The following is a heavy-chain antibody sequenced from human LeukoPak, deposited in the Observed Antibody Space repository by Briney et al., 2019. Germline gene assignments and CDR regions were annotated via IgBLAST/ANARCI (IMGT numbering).Heavy chain of an antibody. J-gene: IGHJ3*02. CDR2: ISAYNGNT. CDR3: ARDKRGTWFGELYYAFDI. CDR1: GYTFTSYG. Sequence: GASVKVSCKASGYTFTSYGISWVRQAPGQGLEWMGWISAYNGNTNYAQKLQGRVTMITDTSTSTAYMELRSLRSDDTAVYYCARDKRGTWFGELYYAFDIWGQGTMVTVSS. V-gene: IGHV1-18*01. D-gene: IGHD3-10*01.